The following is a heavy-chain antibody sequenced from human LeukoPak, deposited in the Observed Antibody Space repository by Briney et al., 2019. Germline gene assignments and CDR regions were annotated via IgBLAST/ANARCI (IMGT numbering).Heavy chain of an antibody. CDR3: ARHRNQTTVTGLHAFDI. Sequence: LRLSCTVSGFTLSSYEMTWFRQAPGKGLEWIGEINHSGSTNYNPSLKSRVTISVDTSKNQFSPKLSSVTAADTAVYYCARHRNQTTVTGLHAFDIWGQGTMVTVSS. D-gene: IGHD4-17*01. J-gene: IGHJ3*02. CDR2: INHSGST. CDR1: GFTLSSYE. V-gene: IGHV4-34*01.